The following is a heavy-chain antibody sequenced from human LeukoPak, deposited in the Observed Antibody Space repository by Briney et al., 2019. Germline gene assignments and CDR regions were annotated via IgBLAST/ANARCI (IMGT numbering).Heavy chain of an antibody. CDR3: ARTPPIEPYYYVDV. V-gene: IGHV4-59*08. Sequence: PSGTLSLTCTVSGVSISSYYWNWIRQPPGKGLEWLGHISYSGSTNYNPSLKSRLTISVDTSKNQFSLKLSSVTAADTAIYYCARTPPIEPYYYVDVWGTGTTVTVPS. CDR1: GVSISSYY. CDR2: ISYSGST. J-gene: IGHJ6*03. D-gene: IGHD2-15*01.